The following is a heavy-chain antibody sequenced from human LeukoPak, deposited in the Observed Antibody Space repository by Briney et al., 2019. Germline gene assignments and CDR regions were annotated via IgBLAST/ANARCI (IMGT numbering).Heavy chain of an antibody. CDR1: GFTFSSYA. Sequence: PAGSLRLSCAASGFTFSSYALNWVRQAPGKGLDWVSGITGSVASTFYADSVTGRFTISRDNSKNTLYLEMNSLRAEDTAVYYCAKRRNCDNGVCYGIGYWGQGTLVTVSS. V-gene: IGHV3-23*01. J-gene: IGHJ4*02. D-gene: IGHD2-8*01. CDR2: ITGSVAST. CDR3: AKRRNCDNGVCYGIGY.